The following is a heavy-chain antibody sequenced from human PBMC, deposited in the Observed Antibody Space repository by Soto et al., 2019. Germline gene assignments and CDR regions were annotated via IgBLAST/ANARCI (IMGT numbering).Heavy chain of an antibody. Sequence: NPSETLSLTCTVSGGSISSYYWSWIRQPPGKGLEWIGHIYYSGSTNYNPSLKSRVSISVDKSKNQFSLKLSSVTAADTAVYYCARTRGLSYNWFDPWGQGTLVTVSS. V-gene: IGHV4-59*08. D-gene: IGHD3-16*02. CDR1: GGSISSYY. J-gene: IGHJ5*02. CDR3: ARTRGLSYNWFDP. CDR2: IYYSGST.